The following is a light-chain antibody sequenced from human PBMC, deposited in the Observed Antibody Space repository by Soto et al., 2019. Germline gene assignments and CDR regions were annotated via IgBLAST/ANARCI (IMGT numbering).Light chain of an antibody. CDR2: GAS. V-gene: IGKV3-15*01. Sequence: IVMTQSPASLSVSLGESATLSCWASQSISTNLAWYQQKPGQAPRLLIYGASTRATGISARFRGSGSGTEFTLTISSLQSEDFAVYYCQQYNTWPPLTLGPGTKVDIK. CDR1: QSISTN. CDR3: QQYNTWPPLT. J-gene: IGKJ3*01.